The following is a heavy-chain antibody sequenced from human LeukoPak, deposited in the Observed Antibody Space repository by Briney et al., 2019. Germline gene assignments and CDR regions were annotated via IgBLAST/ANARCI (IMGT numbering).Heavy chain of an antibody. D-gene: IGHD4-17*01. Sequence: SGGSLRLSCAASGFTFRDYSMNWVRQAPGKGPECVSYISPTSSNIFYVDSVKGRFTISRDNAKSSLYLQMNSLRAEDTAVYYCARGTTVTLYWGQGTLVTVSS. CDR1: GFTFRDYS. CDR2: ISPTSSNI. V-gene: IGHV3-48*04. CDR3: ARGTTVTLY. J-gene: IGHJ4*02.